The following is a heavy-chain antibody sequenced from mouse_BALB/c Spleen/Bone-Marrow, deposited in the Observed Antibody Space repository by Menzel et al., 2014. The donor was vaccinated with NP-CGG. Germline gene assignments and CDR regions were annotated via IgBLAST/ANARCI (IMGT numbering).Heavy chain of an antibody. CDR3: ARAPLLRYHYAMDY. Sequence: VQLQQSGPGLVAPSQSLSITCTVSGFSLTSYGVHWVRQPPGKGLEWLGVIWAGGSTNYNSALTSRLSISKDNSKSQVFLKMNSLQADDTAMYYCARAPLLRYHYAMDYWGQGTSVTVSS. CDR1: GFSLTSYG. J-gene: IGHJ4*01. V-gene: IGHV2-9*02. CDR2: IWAGGST. D-gene: IGHD1-1*01.